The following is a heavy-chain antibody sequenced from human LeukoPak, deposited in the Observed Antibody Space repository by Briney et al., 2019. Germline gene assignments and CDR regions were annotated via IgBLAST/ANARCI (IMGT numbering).Heavy chain of an antibody. CDR1: GYAFSGDW. D-gene: IGHD1-14*01. CDR2: INNDGSST. V-gene: IGHV3-74*01. Sequence: GGPLRLSCKGSGYAFSGDWMHWVRQAPGKGLVWVSRINNDGSSTGYADSVTGRFTISRDNAKNTLFLQMSSLRAEDTAVYYCASFNPISLSDYWGQGTLVTVSS. J-gene: IGHJ4*02. CDR3: ASFNPISLSDY.